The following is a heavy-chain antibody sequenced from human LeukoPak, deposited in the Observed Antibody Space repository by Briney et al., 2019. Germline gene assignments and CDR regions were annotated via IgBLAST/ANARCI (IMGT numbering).Heavy chain of an antibody. CDR2: ISGNADTT. CDR1: GFNFSGYD. Sequence: GGSLRLSCAASGFNFSGYDMTWVRQAPGKGPEWVSSISGNADTTYYADSVKGRFTISRDNSKNTLYVQMNSLRAEDTAVYYCARRAGRPYYYDTSGDAFDIWGQGTMVTVSS. J-gene: IGHJ3*02. CDR3: ARRAGRPYYYDTSGDAFDI. V-gene: IGHV3-23*01. D-gene: IGHD3-22*01.